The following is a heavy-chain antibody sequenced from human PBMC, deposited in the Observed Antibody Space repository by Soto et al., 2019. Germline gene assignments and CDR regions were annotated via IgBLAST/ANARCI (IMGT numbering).Heavy chain of an antibody. CDR1: GYTFTSYD. D-gene: IGHD1-1*01. Sequence: QVQLVQSGSEVKKPGASVKVSCKASGYTFTSYDINWVRQATGQGLEWMGWMNPNSGNRGYARKFQVRVTMTRNTSISTAYMELRSLRSEDTAVYYCASERTGTTSMDGWGQGTTVTVSS. CDR2: MNPNSGNR. J-gene: IGHJ6*02. V-gene: IGHV1-8*01. CDR3: ASERTGTTSMDG.